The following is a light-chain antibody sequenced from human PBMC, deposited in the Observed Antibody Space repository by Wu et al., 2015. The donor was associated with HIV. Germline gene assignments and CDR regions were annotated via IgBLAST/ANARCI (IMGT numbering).Light chain of an antibody. Sequence: AMQLTQSPSTLSASVGDSVTITCRASQGVGSDLAWYQHKPGSSPKLLIYAASELESGVPSRFSGSGSGTDFTLTISRLQPEDFATYYCQQFNSYPQKITFGQGTRLEIK. CDR2: AAS. CDR1: QGVGSD. V-gene: IGKV1-13*02. J-gene: IGKJ5*01. CDR3: QQFNSYPQKIT.